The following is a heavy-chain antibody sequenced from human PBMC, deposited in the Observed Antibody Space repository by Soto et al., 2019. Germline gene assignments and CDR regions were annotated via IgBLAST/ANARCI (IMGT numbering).Heavy chain of an antibody. V-gene: IGHV3-33*01. J-gene: IGHJ6*02. CDR1: GFTFNSYG. CDR2: IWYDGSNK. Sequence: GGSLRLSCAASGFTFNSYGIHRGRQAPGKGVESVAVIWYDGSNKYYADSVKGRFTISRDNSKNTLYLQMNSLRAEDTAVYYCARTYVSSGYNPDDLYYGMDVWDQGTTVTVSS. CDR3: ARTYVSSGYNPDDLYYGMDV. D-gene: IGHD3-22*01.